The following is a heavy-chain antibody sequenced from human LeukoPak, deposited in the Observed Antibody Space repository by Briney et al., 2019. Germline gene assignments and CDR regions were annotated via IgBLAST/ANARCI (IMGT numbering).Heavy chain of an antibody. CDR2: IYPRDGST. J-gene: IGHJ4*02. CDR1: GYTFTSNY. CDR3: ARDQEGLDY. V-gene: IGHV1-46*01. Sequence: GASVKVSCKASGYTFTSNYIHWVRQAPGQGLEWMGTIYPRDGSTSYAQKFQGRVTVTRDTSTSTVHMELSGLRSEDTAVYYCARDQEGLDYWGQGTLVTVSS.